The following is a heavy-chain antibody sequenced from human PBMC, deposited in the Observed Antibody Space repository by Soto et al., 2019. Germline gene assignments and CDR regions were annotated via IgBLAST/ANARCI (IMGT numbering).Heavy chain of an antibody. Sequence: QVQLVQSGAEVKKPGSSVKVSCKSSGGTFGSYAISWVRQDPGQGREWMGGVIHIFGTPHYAQKFHGRVTITADIPTSTAYLELRSLKSADTAVYYCAKIRWTISLQEEDAIWGQGTLVTVSS. V-gene: IGHV1-69*06. J-gene: IGHJ4*02. CDR2: VIHIFGTP. D-gene: IGHD2-15*01. CDR1: GGTFGSYA. CDR3: AKIRWTISLQEEDAI.